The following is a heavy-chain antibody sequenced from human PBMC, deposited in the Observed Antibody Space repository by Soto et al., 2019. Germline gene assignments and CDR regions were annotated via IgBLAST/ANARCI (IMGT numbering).Heavy chain of an antibody. CDR2: ITSSSSYI. CDR3: ARDPDQYDY. CDR1: GFPFSSYA. J-gene: IGHJ4*02. Sequence: PGGSLRLSCAASGFPFSSYAMSWVRQTPGKGLEWVSSITSSSSYIYYADSVKGRFTISRDNTKNSLYLQMNSLRAEDTAVYYCARDPDQYDYWGQGTLVTVSS. V-gene: IGHV3-21*01.